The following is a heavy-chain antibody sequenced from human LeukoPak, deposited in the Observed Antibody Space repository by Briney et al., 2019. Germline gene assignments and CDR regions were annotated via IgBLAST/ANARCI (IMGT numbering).Heavy chain of an antibody. Sequence: SVKVSCKASGGTFSSYAISWVRQAPGQGLEWMGGIIPIFGTANYAQKFQGRVTITADKSTSTAYMELSSLRSEDTAVYYCARALRYFDWPDDYWGQGTLVTVSS. CDR2: IIPIFGTA. V-gene: IGHV1-69*06. CDR3: ARALRYFDWPDDY. J-gene: IGHJ4*02. CDR1: GGTFSSYA. D-gene: IGHD3-9*01.